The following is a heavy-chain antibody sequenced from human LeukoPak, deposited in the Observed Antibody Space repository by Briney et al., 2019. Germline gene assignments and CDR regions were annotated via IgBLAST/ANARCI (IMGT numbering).Heavy chain of an antibody. J-gene: IGHJ4*02. Sequence: SETLSLTCGVYGGSFSGYYWSWSLQPPRKGREWIGEINNSASTNSTPSLKSRVTISVDTSKNQFSLKLSSVPAAEPAVYYCARGSHPVTTNWRQGTLLTVPS. CDR1: GGSFSGYY. CDR3: ARGSHPVTTN. D-gene: IGHD4-17*01. CDR2: INNSAST. V-gene: IGHV4-34*01.